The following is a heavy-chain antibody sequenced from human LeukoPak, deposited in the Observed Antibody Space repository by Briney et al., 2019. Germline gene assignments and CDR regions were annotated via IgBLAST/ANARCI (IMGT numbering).Heavy chain of an antibody. CDR1: GGSISSYY. V-gene: IGHV4-59*08. D-gene: IGHD1-26*01. CDR2: IYYSGST. CDR3: ACRGSYYVG. J-gene: IGHJ4*02. Sequence: PSETLSLTCTVSGGSISSYYWSWIRQPPGKGLEWIGYIYYSGSTNYNPSLKSRVTISVDTSKNQFSLKLSSVTAADTAVYYCACRGSYYVGWGQGTLVTVPS.